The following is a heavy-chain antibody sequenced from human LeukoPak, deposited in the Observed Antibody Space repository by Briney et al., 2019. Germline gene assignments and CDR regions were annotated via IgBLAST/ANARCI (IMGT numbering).Heavy chain of an antibody. J-gene: IGHJ4*02. CDR3: ARTRYYYNSRSYGAPYYFDY. CDR1: GGPSTTYY. Sequence: SETLSLTCAVYGGPSTTYYWSWIRQPPGKGLEWIGDIYHTGSTTYNPSLKSRVTISIDTSKNQFSLRLSSVTAADTAVYYCARTRYYYNSRSYGAPYYFDYWGQGTLVTVSS. CDR2: IYHTGST. V-gene: IGHV4-34*01. D-gene: IGHD3-10*01.